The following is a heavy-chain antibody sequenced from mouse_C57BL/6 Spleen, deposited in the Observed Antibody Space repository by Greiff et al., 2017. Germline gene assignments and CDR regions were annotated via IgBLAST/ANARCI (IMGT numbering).Heavy chain of an antibody. CDR2: IYPGDGDT. CDR3: ARWGTVVAPHFDY. D-gene: IGHD1-1*01. Sequence: QVQLQQSGAELVKPGASVKISCKASGYAFSSYWMNWVKQRPGKGLEWIGQIYPGDGDTNYNGKFKGKATLTADKSSSTAYMQLSSLTSEDSAVYFCARWGTVVAPHFDYWGQGTTLTVSS. J-gene: IGHJ2*01. V-gene: IGHV1-80*01. CDR1: GYAFSSYW.